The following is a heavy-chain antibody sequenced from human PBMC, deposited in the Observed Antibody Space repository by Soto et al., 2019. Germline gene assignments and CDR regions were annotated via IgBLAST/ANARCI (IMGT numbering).Heavy chain of an antibody. D-gene: IGHD2-8*01. J-gene: IGHJ3*02. CDR2: IDPSDSYT. Sequence: GESLKISCKGSGYSFTSYWISWVRQMPGEGLEWMGRIDPSDSYTNYSPSFQGHVTISADKSISTAYLQWSSLRASDTAMYYCARHGYCTNGVCYTVDAFDIWGQGTMVTVSS. CDR1: GYSFTSYW. CDR3: ARHGYCTNGVCYTVDAFDI. V-gene: IGHV5-10-1*01.